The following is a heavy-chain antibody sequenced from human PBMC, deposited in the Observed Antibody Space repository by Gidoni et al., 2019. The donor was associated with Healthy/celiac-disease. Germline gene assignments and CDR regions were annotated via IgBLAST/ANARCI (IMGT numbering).Heavy chain of an antibody. J-gene: IGHJ4*02. CDR2: IKQDGSEK. CDR1: GFTFSSYW. V-gene: IGHV3-7*01. CDR3: ARDEYGDYSIQDY. Sequence: EVQLVESGGGLVQPGGSLRLSCAASGFTFSSYWMSWVRQAPGKGLEWVANIKQDGSEKYYVDSVKGRFTISRDNAKNSLYLQMNSLRAEDTAVYYCARDEYGDYSIQDYWGQGTLVTVSS. D-gene: IGHD4-17*01.